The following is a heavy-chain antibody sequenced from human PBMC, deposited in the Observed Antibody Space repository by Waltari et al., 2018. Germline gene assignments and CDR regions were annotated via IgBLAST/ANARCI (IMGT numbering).Heavy chain of an antibody. D-gene: IGHD3-16*01. Sequence: QVQLVQSGAEVKKPGSSVKVSCKASGGTFSSYAISWVRQAPGQGLEWMGGIIPIFGTANYAQKFQGRVTITADESTSTAYMELSSLRAEDTAMYYCALTDTYGGAFDIWGQGTMVTVSS. CDR1: GGTFSSYA. CDR3: ALTDTYGGAFDI. V-gene: IGHV1-69*13. J-gene: IGHJ3*02. CDR2: IIPIFGTA.